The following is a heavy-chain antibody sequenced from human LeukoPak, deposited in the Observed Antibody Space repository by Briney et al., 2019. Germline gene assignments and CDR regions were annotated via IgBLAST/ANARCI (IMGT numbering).Heavy chain of an antibody. Sequence: GGSLRLSCAASGFTFSNYAMSWVRQAPGKGLEWVSGISGSGGSTYYADSVKGRFTISRDNSKNTLFLQMNGLRAEDTAVYYCAKGGSGWLFDYWGQGTLVTVSS. CDR3: AKGGSGWLFDY. CDR2: ISGSGGST. CDR1: GFTFSNYA. D-gene: IGHD6-19*01. J-gene: IGHJ4*02. V-gene: IGHV3-23*01.